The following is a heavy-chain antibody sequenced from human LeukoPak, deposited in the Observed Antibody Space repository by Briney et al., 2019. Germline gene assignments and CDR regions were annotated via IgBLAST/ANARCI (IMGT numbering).Heavy chain of an antibody. CDR3: AKDRVGVFDY. CDR2: ISYDGSNK. Sequence: GRSLRLSCAASGFTFSSYGMHWVRQAPGKGLEWVAVISYDGSNKYYADSVKGRFTISRDNSKNTLYLQMNSLRAEDTAVYYCAKDRVGVFDYWGQGALVTVSS. CDR1: GFTFSSYG. V-gene: IGHV3-30*18. J-gene: IGHJ4*02. D-gene: IGHD1-26*01.